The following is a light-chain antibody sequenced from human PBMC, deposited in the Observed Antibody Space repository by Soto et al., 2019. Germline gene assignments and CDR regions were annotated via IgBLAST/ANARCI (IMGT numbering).Light chain of an antibody. J-gene: IGKJ5*01. Sequence: EIVMTQSPATLSVSPVDRATLSFRASQSVSSDLAWYQQKPGQAPRLLIYGASTRATGIPARFSGSGSGTDFTLTISSLQPEDVATYYCQKYNSAPTFGQGTRLEIK. CDR1: QSVSSD. CDR3: QKYNSAPT. CDR2: GAS. V-gene: IGKV3-15*01.